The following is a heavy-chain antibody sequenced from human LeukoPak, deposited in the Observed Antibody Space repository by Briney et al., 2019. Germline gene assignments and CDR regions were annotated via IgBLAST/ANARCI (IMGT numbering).Heavy chain of an antibody. CDR1: GFTFSDYY. Sequence: GGSLRLSCAASGFTFSDYYMSWIRQAPGKGLEWVSYISSSGSTIYYADSVKGRFTISRDNAKNSLYLQMNSLRAEDTAVYYCAAEDSSGYYEPVDYWSQGTLVTVSS. V-gene: IGHV3-11*01. CDR2: ISSSGSTI. J-gene: IGHJ4*02. D-gene: IGHD3-22*01. CDR3: AAEDSSGYYEPVDY.